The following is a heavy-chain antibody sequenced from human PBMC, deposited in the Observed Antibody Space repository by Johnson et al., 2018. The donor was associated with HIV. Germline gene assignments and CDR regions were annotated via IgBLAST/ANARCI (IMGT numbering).Heavy chain of an antibody. J-gene: IGHJ3*02. CDR3: ARDPPPRSSGYDAFDI. CDR2: ISGSGATT. D-gene: IGHD6-19*01. Sequence: EVLLLESGGGLVQPGGSLRLSCAASRFTFINYAMNWVRQAPGTGLEWVSTISGSGATTYYADSVKGRFTISRDNSKNTLYLQMNSLRAEDTALYYCARDPPPRSSGYDAFDIWGQGTMVTVSS. CDR1: RFTFINYA. V-gene: IGHV3-23*01.